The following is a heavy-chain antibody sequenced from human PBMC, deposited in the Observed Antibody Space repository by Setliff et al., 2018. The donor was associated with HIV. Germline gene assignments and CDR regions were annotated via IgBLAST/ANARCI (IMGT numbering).Heavy chain of an antibody. V-gene: IGHV4-38-2*01. CDR1: GYSISSGYY. J-gene: IGHJ5*02. Sequence: SETLSLTCAVSGYSISSGYYWGWIRQPPGKGLEWIGSIHQSGSTNYNPSLKSRVTISVDTSKNQFSLKLSSVTAADTAVYYCARGPDVRGWFDPWGQGTLVTVSS. D-gene: IGHD3-10*01. CDR2: IHQSGST. CDR3: ARGPDVRGWFDP.